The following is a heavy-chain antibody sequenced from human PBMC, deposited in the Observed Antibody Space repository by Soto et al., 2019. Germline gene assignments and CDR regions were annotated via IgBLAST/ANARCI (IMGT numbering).Heavy chain of an antibody. Sequence: SETLTLTCTVSGGSVSSGDYYWSWIRQPPGKGLEWIGYIYYSGSTNYNPSLKSRVTISVDTSKNQFSLKLSSVTAADTAVYYCATGGRKLSLRDGWPYWGQGTLVTVSS. CDR1: GGSVSSGDYY. V-gene: IGHV4-61*08. D-gene: IGHD5-18*01. CDR2: IYYSGST. CDR3: ATGGRKLSLRDGWPY. J-gene: IGHJ4*02.